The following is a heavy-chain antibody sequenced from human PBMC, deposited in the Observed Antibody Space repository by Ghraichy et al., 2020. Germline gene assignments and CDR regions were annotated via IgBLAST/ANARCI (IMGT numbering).Heavy chain of an antibody. V-gene: IGHV4-4*09. CDR1: GGSISSYY. J-gene: IGHJ4*02. CDR3: ARHEAGGSLSFGD. CDR2: IYTSGST. Sequence: SETLSLTYTVSGGSISSYYWSWIRQPPGKGLEWIGYIYTSGSTNYNPSLKSRVTISVDTSKNQFSLKLSSVTAADTAVYYCARHEAGGSLSFGDWGQGTLVTVSS. D-gene: IGHD1-26*01.